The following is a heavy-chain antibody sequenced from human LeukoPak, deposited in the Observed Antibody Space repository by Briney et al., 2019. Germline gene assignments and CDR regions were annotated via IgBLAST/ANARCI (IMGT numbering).Heavy chain of an antibody. CDR3: ARWGDSSTYAPY. CDR1: GFTFTSYA. V-gene: IGHV3-48*03. J-gene: IGHJ4*02. CDR2: ISPTGSTM. Sequence: GGSLRLSCAASGFTFTSYAMSWVRQAPGKGLEWLSYISPTGSTMFYADSVKGRFTISRDNAKNSLYLQMNSLRAEDTAVYYCARWGDSSTYAPYWGQGTLVTVSS. D-gene: IGHD6-19*01.